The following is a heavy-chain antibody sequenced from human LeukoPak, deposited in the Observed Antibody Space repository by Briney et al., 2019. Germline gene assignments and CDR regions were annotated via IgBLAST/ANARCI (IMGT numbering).Heavy chain of an antibody. J-gene: IGHJ2*01. D-gene: IGHD3-10*01. CDR3: ARAMGSGSYPNWYFDL. Sequence: PGGSLRLSCAASGFTFSSYDMHWVRQATGKGLEWVSAIGTAGDTYYPGSVKGRFTISRENAKNSLYLQMNSLRAGDTAVYYCARAMGSGSYPNWYFDLWGRGTLVTVSS. CDR2: IGTAGDT. CDR1: GFTFSSYD. V-gene: IGHV3-13*01.